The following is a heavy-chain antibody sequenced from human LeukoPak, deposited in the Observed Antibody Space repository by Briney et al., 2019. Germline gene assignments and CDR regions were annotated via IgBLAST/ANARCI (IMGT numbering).Heavy chain of an antibody. CDR1: GFTLDDYA. D-gene: IGHD5-18*01. CDR3: AKDLRGYSYAFDF. CDR2: INWNSGSI. J-gene: IGHJ4*02. Sequence: PGRSLRLSCAASGFTLDDYAMHWVRQPPGKGLEWVSGINWNSGSIDYADSVKGRFTISRDSAKNSLYLQMNSLRAEDTAFYYCAKDLRGYSYAFDFWGQGTLVTVSS. V-gene: IGHV3-9*01.